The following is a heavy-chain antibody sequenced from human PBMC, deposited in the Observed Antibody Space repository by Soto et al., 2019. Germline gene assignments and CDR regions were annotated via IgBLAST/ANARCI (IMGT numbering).Heavy chain of an antibody. CDR2: IKSKTDCGTT. CDR3: TTDPVTMIVVVPSSG. Sequence: GGSLRLSCAASGFTFSNAWMNCVRQAPGKGLEWVGRIKSKTDCGTTDYAAPVKGRFTISRDDSKNTLYLQMNSLKTEDTAVYYCTTDPVTMIVVVPSSGWGQGT. V-gene: IGHV3-15*07. CDR1: GFTFSNAW. D-gene: IGHD3-22*01. J-gene: IGHJ4*02.